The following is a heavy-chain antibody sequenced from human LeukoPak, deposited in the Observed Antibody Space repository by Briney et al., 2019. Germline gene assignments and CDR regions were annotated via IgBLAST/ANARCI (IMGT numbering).Heavy chain of an antibody. CDR3: ARGGISSGWYDYYYYYMDV. D-gene: IGHD6-19*01. J-gene: IGHJ6*03. CDR1: GFTFSSYS. CDR2: ISSSSTI. V-gene: IGHV3-48*01. Sequence: GGSLRLSCAASGFTFSSYSMNWVRQAPGKGLEWVSYISSSSTIYYADSVKGRFTISRDNAKNSLYLQMNSLRAEDTAVYYCARGGISSGWYDYYYYYMDVWGKGTTVTISS.